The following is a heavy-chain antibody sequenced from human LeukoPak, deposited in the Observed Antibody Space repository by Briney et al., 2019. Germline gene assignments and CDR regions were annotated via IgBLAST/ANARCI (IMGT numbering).Heavy chain of an antibody. J-gene: IGHJ5*02. CDR3: ARDPTYYYDSSGYFNWFDP. Sequence: GGSLRLSCAASGFTFSSYAMGWVRQAPGKGLEWVSSIGSSGGGTYYADSVKGRFTISRDNSKNTLYLQMNSLRAEDTAVYYCARDPTYYYDSSGYFNWFDPWGQGTLVTVSS. V-gene: IGHV3-23*01. CDR2: IGSSGGGT. D-gene: IGHD3-22*01. CDR1: GFTFSSYA.